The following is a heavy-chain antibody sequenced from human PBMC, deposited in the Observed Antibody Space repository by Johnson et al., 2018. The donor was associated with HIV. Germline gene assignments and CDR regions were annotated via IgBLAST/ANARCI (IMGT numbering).Heavy chain of an antibody. J-gene: IGHJ3*02. Sequence: QMQLVESGGGLVQPGGSLRLSCAASGFTFSDYYMSWIRQAPGKGLEWVSYISSSGSTIYYADSVKGRFTISRDNAKNSLYLQMNSLRAEDTAVYYCATRDPTHRPGVFDIWGQGTMVTVSS. V-gene: IGHV3-11*04. CDR2: ISSSGSTI. D-gene: IGHD1-14*01. CDR1: GFTFSDYY. CDR3: ATRDPTHRPGVFDI.